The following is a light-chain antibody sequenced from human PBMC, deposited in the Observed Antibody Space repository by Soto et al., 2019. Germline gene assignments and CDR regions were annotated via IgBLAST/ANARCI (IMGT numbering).Light chain of an antibody. CDR3: CSYAGSSTFAV. J-gene: IGLJ1*01. CDR2: DVS. V-gene: IGLV2-11*01. CDR1: SSDVGGYNY. Sequence: QSALTKPRSVSGSPGQSVTISCTGTSSDVGGYNYVSWYQQHPGKAPKLMIYDVSKRPSGVPDRFSGSKSVNTASLTISGLQAEDEADYYCCSYAGSSTFAVFGTGTKLTVL.